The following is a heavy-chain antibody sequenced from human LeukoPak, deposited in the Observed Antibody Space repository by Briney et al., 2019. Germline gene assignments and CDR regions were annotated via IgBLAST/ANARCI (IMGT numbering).Heavy chain of an antibody. CDR2: ISYDGSNK. CDR1: GFTFSSYA. D-gene: IGHD3-10*01. CDR3: ARVKSMVRGVILAFDI. Sequence: GRSLRLSCAASGFTFSSYAVHWVRQAPGKGLEWVAVISYDGSNKYYADSVKGRFTVSRDNSKNTLYLQMNSLRAEDTAVYYCARVKSMVRGVILAFDIWGQGTMVTVSS. J-gene: IGHJ3*02. V-gene: IGHV3-30-3*01.